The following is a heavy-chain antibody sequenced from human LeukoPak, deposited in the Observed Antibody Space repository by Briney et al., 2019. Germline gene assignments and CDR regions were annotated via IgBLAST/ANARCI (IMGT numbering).Heavy chain of an antibody. CDR1: GYTFTSYG. Sequence: ASVKVSCKASGYTFTSYGINWVRQAPGQGLEWMGWISAYNGNTNYAQKLQGRVTMTTDTSTSTAYMELRSLRSDDTAVYYCARDQGYYYGSGSYYNVGRDWFDPWGQGTLVTVSS. J-gene: IGHJ5*02. CDR2: ISAYNGNT. V-gene: IGHV1-18*04. D-gene: IGHD3-10*01. CDR3: ARDQGYYYGSGSYYNVGRDWFDP.